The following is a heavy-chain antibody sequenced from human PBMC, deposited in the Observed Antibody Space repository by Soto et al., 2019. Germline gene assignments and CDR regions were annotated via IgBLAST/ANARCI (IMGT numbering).Heavy chain of an antibody. J-gene: IGHJ6*02. V-gene: IGHV3-21*01. CDR1: GFTFSSYS. Sequence: GGSLRLSCAASGFTFSSYSMNWVRQAPGKGLEWVSSISSSSSYIYYADSVKGRFTISRDNAKNSLYLQMNSLRAEDTAVYYCARDPLNYYHYYGMDVWGQGTTVTVSS. CDR2: ISSSSSYI. CDR3: ARDPLNYYHYYGMDV.